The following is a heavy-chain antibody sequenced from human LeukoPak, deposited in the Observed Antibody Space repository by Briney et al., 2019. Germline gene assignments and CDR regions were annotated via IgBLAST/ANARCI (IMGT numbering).Heavy chain of an antibody. V-gene: IGHV4-59*01. CDR2: IYYSGST. CDR3: ARVVVPYYYDSSGYYREVRYYFDY. J-gene: IGHJ4*02. CDR1: GGSISSYY. Sequence: SETLSLTCTVSGGSISSYYWSWIRQPPGKGLEWIGYIYYSGSTNYNPSLKSRVTISVDTSKNQFSLKLSSVTAADTAVYYCARVVVPYYYDSSGYYREVRYYFDYWGQGTLDTVSS. D-gene: IGHD3-22*01.